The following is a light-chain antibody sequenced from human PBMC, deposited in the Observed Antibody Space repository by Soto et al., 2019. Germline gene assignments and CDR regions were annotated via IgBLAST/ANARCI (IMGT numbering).Light chain of an antibody. J-gene: IGLJ1*01. Sequence: QSALTRPASVSGSPGQSITISCTGTSSDIGGYDYVSWYQQYPGKAPKLMIYDVSNRPSGVSDRFSGSKSTNTASLTISGLQAEDEADYYCNSYTTSSSLYVFGTGTKVTVL. CDR1: SSDIGGYDY. V-gene: IGLV2-14*01. CDR3: NSYTTSSSLYV. CDR2: DVS.